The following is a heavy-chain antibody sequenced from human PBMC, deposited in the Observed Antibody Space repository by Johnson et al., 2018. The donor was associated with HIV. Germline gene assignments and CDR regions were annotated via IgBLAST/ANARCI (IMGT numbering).Heavy chain of an antibody. J-gene: IGHJ3*01. CDR3: ATGVGAKTLTDAFHV. CDR1: GFSFSPYA. Sequence: QVQLVESGGGVFQPGRSLRLSCAASGFSFSPYALHWVRRPPGKGREGVAVISHEGSKKYSAASVEGRFTISRDNFKNTLYLQMNSLRDEDTAVYYCATGVGAKTLTDAFHVWGQGTMVIVSS. CDR2: ISHEGSKK. V-gene: IGHV3-30*04. D-gene: IGHD1-26*01.